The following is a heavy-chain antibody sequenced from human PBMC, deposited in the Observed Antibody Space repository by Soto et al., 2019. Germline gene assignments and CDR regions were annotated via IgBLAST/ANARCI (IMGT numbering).Heavy chain of an antibody. CDR3: ARNSGDYEVY. D-gene: IGHD4-17*01. CDR1: GSTFSRYE. CDR2: ISEGGGTI. J-gene: IGHJ4*02. Sequence: PGGSLRLSCVASGSTFSRYELNWVRQAPGKGLEWVSYISEGGGTIHYADSVKGRFTISRDNAKKSLYLQMNSLRAEDTAVYYCARNSGDYEVYWGQGTLVTVSS. V-gene: IGHV3-48*03.